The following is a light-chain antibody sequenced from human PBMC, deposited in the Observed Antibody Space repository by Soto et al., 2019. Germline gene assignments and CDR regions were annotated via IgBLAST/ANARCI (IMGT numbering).Light chain of an antibody. Sequence: QALVTQPPSVSGAPGQRVTISCTGSSSNIGAGYDVHWYQQLPGTAPKLLIYGNSNRPSGVPDRFSGSKSGTSASLAITGLQAEDEADYYCQSYDSSLSHVVFGGGTKLTVL. CDR3: QSYDSSLSHVV. V-gene: IGLV1-40*01. CDR1: SSNIGAGYD. J-gene: IGLJ2*01. CDR2: GNS.